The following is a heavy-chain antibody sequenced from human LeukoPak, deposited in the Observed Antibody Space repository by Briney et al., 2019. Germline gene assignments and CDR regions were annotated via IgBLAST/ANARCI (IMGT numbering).Heavy chain of an antibody. V-gene: IGHV3-7*01. CDR3: ARADYDYVWGSYRQYYFDY. Sequence: GGSLRLSCAASGFTFSSYWMSWVRQAPGKGLEWVANIKQGGSEKYYVDSVKGRFTISRDNAKNSLYLQMNSLRAEDTAVYYCARADYDYVWGSYRQYYFDYWGQGTLVTVSS. CDR2: IKQGGSEK. D-gene: IGHD3-16*02. CDR1: GFTFSSYW. J-gene: IGHJ4*02.